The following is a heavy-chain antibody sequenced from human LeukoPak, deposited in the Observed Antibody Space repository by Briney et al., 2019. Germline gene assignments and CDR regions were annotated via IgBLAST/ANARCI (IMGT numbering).Heavy chain of an antibody. D-gene: IGHD4-17*01. J-gene: IGHJ4*02. Sequence: PSETLSLTCAVYGGSFSGYYWSWIRQPPGKGLEWIGEINHSGSTNYNPSLKSRVTISVDRSKNQFSLELSSVTAADTAVYYCARATILRSTPGYFDYWGQGTLVTVSS. CDR2: INHSGST. CDR3: ARATILRSTPGYFDY. CDR1: GGSFSGYY. V-gene: IGHV4-34*01.